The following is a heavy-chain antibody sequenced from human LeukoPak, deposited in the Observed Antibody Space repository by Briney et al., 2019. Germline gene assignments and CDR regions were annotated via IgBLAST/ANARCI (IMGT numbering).Heavy chain of an antibody. V-gene: IGHV3-11*01. D-gene: IGHD3-10*01. Sequence: PGGSLRLSCAASGFTFSDYYMSWIRQAPGKGLEWVSYISSSGSTIYYADSVKGRFTISRDNAKNSLYLQMNSLRAEDTAVYYCARDTDSYGSGSNRDNWFDPWGQGTLVTVSS. CDR1: GFTFSDYY. CDR3: ARDTDSYGSGSNRDNWFDP. CDR2: ISSSGSTI. J-gene: IGHJ5*02.